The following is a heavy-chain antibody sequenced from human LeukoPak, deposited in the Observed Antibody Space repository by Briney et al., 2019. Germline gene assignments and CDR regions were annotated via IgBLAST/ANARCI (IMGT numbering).Heavy chain of an antibody. CDR3: AEGRGPYYFDY. V-gene: IGHV4-61*02. D-gene: IGHD3-10*01. J-gene: IGHJ4*02. Sequence: SQTLSLTCTVSGGSISSGSYEWSWIRQPAGRGVEWIGRIYTSGSTNYNPSLKSRVTISVDTSKNQFSLKLSSVTAADTALYYCAEGRGPYYFDYWGQGTLVTVSS. CDR1: GGSISSGSYE. CDR2: IYTSGST.